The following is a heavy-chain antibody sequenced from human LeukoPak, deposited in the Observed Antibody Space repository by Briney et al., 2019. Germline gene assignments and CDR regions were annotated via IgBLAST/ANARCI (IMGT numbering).Heavy chain of an antibody. V-gene: IGHV4-59*12. CDR2: IYYSGST. CDR1: GGSIASYY. CDR3: ASHSHQVGAFDI. Sequence: KASETLSLTCTVSGGSIASYYWSWIRQPPGKGLEWIGYIYYSGSTYYNPSLKSRVTISVDTSKNQFSLKLSSVTAADTAVYYCASHSHQVGAFDIWGQGTMVTVSS. D-gene: IGHD2-2*01. J-gene: IGHJ3*02.